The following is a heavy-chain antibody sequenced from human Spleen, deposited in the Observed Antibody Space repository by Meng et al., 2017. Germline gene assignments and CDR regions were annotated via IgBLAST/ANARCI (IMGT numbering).Heavy chain of an antibody. D-gene: IGHD3-22*01. CDR3: ARVEYYYDSSGYWGGYYYYGMDV. J-gene: IGHJ6*02. V-gene: IGHV3-9*01. Sequence: SLKISCAASGFTFDDYAMHWVRQAPGKGLEWVSGISWNSGSIGYADSVKGRFTISRDNAKNSLYLQMNSLRAEDTAVYYCARVEYYYDSSGYWGGYYYYGMDVWGQGTTVTVSS. CDR1: GFTFDDYA. CDR2: ISWNSGSI.